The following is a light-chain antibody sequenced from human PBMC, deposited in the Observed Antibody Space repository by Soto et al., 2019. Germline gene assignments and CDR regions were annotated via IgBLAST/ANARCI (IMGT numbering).Light chain of an antibody. CDR3: SSSTSDSTYV. Sequence: QSALTQPASVSGSLGQSITISCTGTSSDVGGYKYVSWYQQHPDKAPKILIYEVSNRPSGVSNRFSGSKSGNTASLTISGLQAEDEADYYCSSSTSDSTYVFGIGTKLTVL. CDR1: SSDVGGYKY. V-gene: IGLV2-14*01. CDR2: EVS. J-gene: IGLJ1*01.